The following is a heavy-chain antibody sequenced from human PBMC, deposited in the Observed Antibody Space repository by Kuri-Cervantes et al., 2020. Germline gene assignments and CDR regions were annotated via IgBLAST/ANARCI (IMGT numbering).Heavy chain of an antibody. V-gene: IGHV3-23*01. J-gene: IGHJ6*02. CDR3: ARAPSIAVAGIVYYYYGMDV. CDR2: ISGSGGST. CDR1: GFTFSSYA. D-gene: IGHD6-19*01. Sequence: GESLKISCAASGFTFSSYAMSWVRQAPGKGLEWVSAISGSGGSTYYADSVKGRFTISRDNSKNTMYLQMNSLRAGDTAVYYCARAPSIAVAGIVYYYYGMDVWGQGTTVTVSS.